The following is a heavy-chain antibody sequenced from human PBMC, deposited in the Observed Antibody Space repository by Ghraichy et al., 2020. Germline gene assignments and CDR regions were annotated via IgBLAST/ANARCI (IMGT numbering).Heavy chain of an antibody. CDR2: IRSKSDGGTT. J-gene: IGHJ3*02. CDR1: GFTFNDVW. CDR3: ATGAKGRDQRHTFDI. Sequence: GGSLRLSCAASGFTFNDVWISWVRQAPGKGLEWVGRIRSKSDGGTTDYAAPVKGRFTISGDDSENTLYLQMNSLKIEDTAVYYCATGAKGRDQRHTFDIWGQGTMVTVSS. V-gene: IGHV3-15*01.